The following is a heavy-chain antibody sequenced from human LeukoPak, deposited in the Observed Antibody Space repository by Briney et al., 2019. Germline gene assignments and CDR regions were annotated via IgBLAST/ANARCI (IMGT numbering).Heavy chain of an antibody. V-gene: IGHV3-11*01. CDR2: ISNSGRTI. J-gene: IGHJ1*01. CDR3: ARSTRRDTEVALAEYFQH. D-gene: IGHD5-18*01. CDR1: GFNFNDYS. Sequence: GGSLRLSCAASGFNFNDYSMTWVRQAPGKGLEWLSYISNSGRTIYSADSVKGRFTISRDNAQNSLSLQMNSLRAEDTAVYYCARSTRRDTEVALAEYFQHWGQGTLVTVSS.